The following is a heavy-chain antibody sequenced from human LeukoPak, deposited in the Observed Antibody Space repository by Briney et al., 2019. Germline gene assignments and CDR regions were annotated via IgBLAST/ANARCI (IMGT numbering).Heavy chain of an antibody. CDR3: AKDMGYCSSTSCIDYYYYYGMDV. Sequence: GGSLRLSCAASGFTFDDYAMHWVRQAPGKGLEWVSGISWNSGSIGYADSVKGRFTISRDSAKNSLYLQMNSLRAEDTALYYCAKDMGYCSSTSCIDYYYYYGMDVWGQGTTVTVSS. CDR2: ISWNSGSI. D-gene: IGHD2-2*01. V-gene: IGHV3-9*01. J-gene: IGHJ6*02. CDR1: GFTFDDYA.